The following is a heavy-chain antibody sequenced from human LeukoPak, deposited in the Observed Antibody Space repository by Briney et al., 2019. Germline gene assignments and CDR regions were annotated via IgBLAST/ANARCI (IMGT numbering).Heavy chain of an antibody. CDR3: TRDRGSSTLGDY. CDR1: GFTFSTYH. J-gene: IGHJ4*02. V-gene: IGHV3-49*04. Sequence: GGSLRLSCAAASGFTFSTYHINWVRQAPGKGLEWVGFIRSKAFGETAEYAASVKGRFTISGDDSKSIAYLQMNSLKTEDTAVYYCTRDRGSSTLGDYWGQGTLVTVSS. D-gene: IGHD7-27*01. CDR2: IRSKAFGETA.